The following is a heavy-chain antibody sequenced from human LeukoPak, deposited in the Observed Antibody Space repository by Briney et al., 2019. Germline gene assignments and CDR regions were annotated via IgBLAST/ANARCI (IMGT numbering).Heavy chain of an antibody. Sequence: PSETLSLTCTVSGGSISSYYWSWIRQPPGKGLEWIGYIYYSGSTNCNPSLKSRVTISVDTSKNQFSLKLSSVTAADTAVYYCRVSDYGDHYFDYWGQGTLVTVSS. CDR2: IYYSGST. J-gene: IGHJ4*02. D-gene: IGHD4-17*01. CDR3: RVSDYGDHYFDY. CDR1: GGSISSYY. V-gene: IGHV4-59*01.